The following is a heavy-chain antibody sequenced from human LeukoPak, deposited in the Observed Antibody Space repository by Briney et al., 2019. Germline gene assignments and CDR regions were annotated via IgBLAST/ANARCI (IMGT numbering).Heavy chain of an antibody. Sequence: GGSLRLSCAASGFTFSSYAMHWVRQAPGKGLEWVAVISYDGSNKYYADSVKGRYTISRDNSKNTLYLQMNSPRAEDTAVYYCARDLDDGSGRTQAFDYWGQGTLVTVSS. V-gene: IGHV3-30*04. J-gene: IGHJ4*02. D-gene: IGHD3-10*01. CDR1: GFTFSSYA. CDR3: ARDLDDGSGRTQAFDY. CDR2: ISYDGSNK.